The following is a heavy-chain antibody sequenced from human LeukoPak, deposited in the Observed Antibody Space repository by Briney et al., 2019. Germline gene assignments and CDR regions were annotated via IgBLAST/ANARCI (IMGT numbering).Heavy chain of an antibody. Sequence: PGGSLRLSCAASGFTFSSYAMHWVRQAPGKGLEWVAVISYDGSNKYYADSVKGRFTISRDNSKNTLYLQMNSLRAEDTAVYYCARDLYCGGDCYSNWFDPWGQGTLVTVSS. V-gene: IGHV3-30-3*01. J-gene: IGHJ5*02. CDR3: ARDLYCGGDCYSNWFDP. CDR2: ISYDGSNK. CDR1: GFTFSSYA. D-gene: IGHD2-21*02.